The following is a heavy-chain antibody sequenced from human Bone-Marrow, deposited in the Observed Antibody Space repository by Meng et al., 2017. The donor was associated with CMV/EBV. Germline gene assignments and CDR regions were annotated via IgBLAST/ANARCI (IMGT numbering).Heavy chain of an antibody. V-gene: IGHV1-8*01. CDR2: MNPNSGNT. CDR3: ARGRGRSITMVRGVMNILPDY. Sequence: ASVKVSCKASGYTFTSYDINWVRQATGQGLEWMGWMNPNSGNTGYAQKFQGRVTMTRNTSISTAYMELSSLRSEDTAVYYCARGRGRSITMVRGVMNILPDYWGQGTLVTVSP. D-gene: IGHD3-10*01. J-gene: IGHJ4*02. CDR1: GYTFTSYD.